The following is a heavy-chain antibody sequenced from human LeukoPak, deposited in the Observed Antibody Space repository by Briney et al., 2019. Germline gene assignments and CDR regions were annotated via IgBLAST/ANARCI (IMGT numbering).Heavy chain of an antibody. D-gene: IGHD3-22*01. V-gene: IGHV4-4*07. CDR3: AGSKSSGQTFDI. Sequence: SETLSLTCTVSGGSISSYYWSWIRQPAGKGLEWIGRIYTSGSTNYNPSLKSRVTMSVDTSKNQFSLKLSSVTAADTAVYYCAGSKSSGQTFDIWGQGTMVTVSS. J-gene: IGHJ3*02. CDR2: IYTSGST. CDR1: GGSISSYY.